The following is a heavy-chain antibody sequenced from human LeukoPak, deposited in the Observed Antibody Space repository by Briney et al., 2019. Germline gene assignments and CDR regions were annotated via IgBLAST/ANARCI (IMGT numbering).Heavy chain of an antibody. Sequence: GGSLRLSCAASGFTFSGSGMSWVRQAPGKGLEWISSSGDSDGSTYYADSLKGRFTISRDNSKSTLFLQMNSLRAEDTALYYCAKDRSQSFDCWGQGTLVTVSS. J-gene: IGHJ4*02. CDR3: AKDRSQSFDC. CDR2: SGDSDGST. V-gene: IGHV3-23*01. CDR1: GFTFSGSG.